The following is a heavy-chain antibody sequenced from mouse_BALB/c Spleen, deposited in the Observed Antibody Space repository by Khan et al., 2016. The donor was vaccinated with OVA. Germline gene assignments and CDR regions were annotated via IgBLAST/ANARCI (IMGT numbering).Heavy chain of an antibody. J-gene: IGHJ4*01. CDR3: ARSWAMDY. V-gene: IGHV5-15*02. Sequence: EVELVESGGGLVQPGGSRKLSCAASGFTFSDYGLAWVRQAPGKGPEWVAFISSLAYSIYYADTVTGRFTLSREYAKNNLYLEMSSLSSEDKAMSYCARSWAMDYWGQGTSVTVSS. CDR1: GFTFSDYG. CDR2: ISSLAYSI.